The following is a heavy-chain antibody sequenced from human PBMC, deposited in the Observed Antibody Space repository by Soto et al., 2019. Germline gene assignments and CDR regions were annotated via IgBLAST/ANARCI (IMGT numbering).Heavy chain of an antibody. CDR2: INHLETT. J-gene: IGHJ4*02. V-gene: IGHV4-30-2*01. CDR1: GASITYGGYS. CDR3: ARGGGSDSFDY. Sequence: SETLSVTCTVSGASITYGGYSWSWILQTPGKGLEWIGYINHLETTFYNPSFESRLTLSIDRAKNQFSLNLHSMSAADRAVYFCARGGGSDSFDYWGQGSLVTVSS. D-gene: IGHD1-26*01.